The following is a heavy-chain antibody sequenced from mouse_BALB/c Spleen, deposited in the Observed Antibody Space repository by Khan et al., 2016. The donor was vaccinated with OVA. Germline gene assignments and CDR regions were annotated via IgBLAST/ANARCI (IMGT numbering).Heavy chain of an antibody. J-gene: IGHJ2*02. CDR1: GYTFTSYW. CDR2: IYPSDSYT. Sequence: QVRLQQSGAELVRPGASVMLSCKASGYTFTSYWINWVKQRPGQGLEWIGNIYPSDSYTNYTQDFKGKATLTVDTSSSTAYIQLSSPTSEDSAVYYCTRRGGDFFDYWGQGTSLTVSS. CDR3: TRRGGDFFDY. V-gene: IGHV1S127*01.